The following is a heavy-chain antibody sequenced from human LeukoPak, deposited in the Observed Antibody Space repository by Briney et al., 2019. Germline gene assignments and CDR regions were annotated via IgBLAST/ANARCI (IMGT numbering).Heavy chain of an antibody. CDR3: ATNSGSYSRDY. V-gene: IGHV3-23*01. J-gene: IGHJ4*02. Sequence: GGSLRLSCAASGFTFSSSAMSWVRQAPGKGLEWVSAISGSGGSTYYADSVKGRFTISRDNSKNTLYLQMNSLRAEDTAVYYCATNSGSYSRDYWGQGTLVTVSS. D-gene: IGHD1-26*01. CDR1: GFTFSSSA. CDR2: ISGSGGST.